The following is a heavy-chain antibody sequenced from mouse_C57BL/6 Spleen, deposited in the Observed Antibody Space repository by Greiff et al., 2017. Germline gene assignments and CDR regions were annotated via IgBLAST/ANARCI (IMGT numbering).Heavy chain of an antibody. D-gene: IGHD2-5*01. CDR1: GYTFTDYE. CDR3: TRRGSNYVGAMDY. V-gene: IGHV1-15*01. Sequence: QVQLQQSGAELVRPGASVTLSCKASGYTFTDYEMHWVKQTPVHGLEWIGAIDPETGGTAYNQKFKGKAILTADKSSSTAYMELRSLTSEDSAVYYWTRRGSNYVGAMDYWGQGTSVTVSS. CDR2: IDPETGGT. J-gene: IGHJ4*01.